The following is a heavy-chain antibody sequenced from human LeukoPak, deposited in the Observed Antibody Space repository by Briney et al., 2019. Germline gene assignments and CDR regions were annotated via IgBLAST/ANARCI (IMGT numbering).Heavy chain of an antibody. CDR1: GFTFSSYA. V-gene: IGHV3-23*01. CDR2: ISGSGGSR. CDR3: AKDSAFGFFYDSSGPDFDY. J-gene: IGHJ4*02. Sequence: GGSLRLXCAASGFTFSSYAMSWVRQAPGKGLEWVSAISGSGGSRYYADSVKGRFTISRDNSKNTLYLQMNSLRAEDTAVYYCAKDSAFGFFYDSSGPDFDYWGQGTLVTVSS. D-gene: IGHD3-22*01.